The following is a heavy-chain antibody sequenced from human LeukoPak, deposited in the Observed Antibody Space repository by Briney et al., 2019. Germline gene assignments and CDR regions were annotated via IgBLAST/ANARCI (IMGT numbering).Heavy chain of an antibody. Sequence: PGGSLRLSCAASGFTFSSYAMHWVRQAPGKGLEWVAVISYDGSNKYYADSVKGRFTISRDNSKNTLYLQMNSLRAEDTAVYYCASPGDYYDSSGYSRPGAFDIWGQGTMVTVSS. V-gene: IGHV3-30-3*01. CDR2: ISYDGSNK. CDR1: GFTFSSYA. CDR3: ASPGDYYDSSGYSRPGAFDI. D-gene: IGHD3-22*01. J-gene: IGHJ3*02.